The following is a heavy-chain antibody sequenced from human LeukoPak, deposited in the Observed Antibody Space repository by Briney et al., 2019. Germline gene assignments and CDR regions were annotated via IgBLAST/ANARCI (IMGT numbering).Heavy chain of an antibody. CDR1: GGSSSGYY. V-gene: IGHV4-34*01. D-gene: IGHD6-13*01. J-gene: IGHJ4*02. Sequence: PSETLSLTCAVYGGSSSGYYWSWIRQPPGKGLEWIGEINHSGSTNYNPSLKSRVTISVDTSKNQFSLKLSSVTAADTAVYYCARFGSWYVYWGQGTLVTVSS. CDR3: ARFGSWYVY. CDR2: INHSGST.